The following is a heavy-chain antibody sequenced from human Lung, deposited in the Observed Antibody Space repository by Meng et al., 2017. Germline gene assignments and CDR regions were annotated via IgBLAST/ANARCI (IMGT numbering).Heavy chain of an antibody. V-gene: IGHV4-34*01. D-gene: IGHD4-11*01. J-gene: IGHJ4*02. Sequence: QWQHQEWGAGLLMPSETLSLTCVVSGGSFIVYYWSWIRQPPGKGLEWIGEINHSGSTNYNPSLESRATISVDTSQNNLSLKLSSVTAADSAVYYCARGPTTMAHDFDYWGQGTLVTVSS. CDR3: ARGPTTMAHDFDY. CDR2: INHSGST. CDR1: GGSFIVYY.